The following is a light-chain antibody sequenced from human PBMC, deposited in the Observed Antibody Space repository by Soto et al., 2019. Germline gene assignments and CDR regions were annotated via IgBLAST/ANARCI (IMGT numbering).Light chain of an antibody. V-gene: IGKV1-27*01. CDR1: QGISNY. CDR3: QKHNSAPFT. Sequence: DIQMTQSPSSLSASVGDRVTITCRASQGISNYLAWYQQKPGTVPKLLIYAASTSKSVVPSRFSGSGSGTDFTLTISSLQTEDVATYYCQKHNSAPFTFGPGTKVDIK. J-gene: IGKJ3*01. CDR2: AAS.